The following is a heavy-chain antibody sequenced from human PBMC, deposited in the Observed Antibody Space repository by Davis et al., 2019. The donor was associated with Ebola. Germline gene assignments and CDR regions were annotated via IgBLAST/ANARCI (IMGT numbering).Heavy chain of an antibody. CDR2: LYNSGSA. V-gene: IGHV4-61*01. J-gene: IGHJ1*01. D-gene: IGHD4-17*01. Sequence: ETLSLTCTVSGGSVSSGSFYWSSIRQSPGKGLEWIAYLYNSGSANYNPSLKSRVSISLDTSKNQFSLKLRSVIAADTAMYYCARVDYATYFQDWGQGTLVTVSS. CDR1: GGSVSSGSFY. CDR3: ARVDYATYFQD.